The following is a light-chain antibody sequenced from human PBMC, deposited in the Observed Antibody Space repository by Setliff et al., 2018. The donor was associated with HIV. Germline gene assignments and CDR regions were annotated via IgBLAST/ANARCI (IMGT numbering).Light chain of an antibody. Sequence: LTQPASVSGSPGQSITISCTGTSSDVGGSNYVSWYQQHPGKAPKLMIYEVSNRPSWVSNRFSGSKSGNTASLTISGLQAEDEADYYCSSYTFSSTPYVFGTWTKVTVL. V-gene: IGLV2-14*01. CDR2: EVS. CDR1: SSDVGGSNY. J-gene: IGLJ1*01. CDR3: SSYTFSSTPYV.